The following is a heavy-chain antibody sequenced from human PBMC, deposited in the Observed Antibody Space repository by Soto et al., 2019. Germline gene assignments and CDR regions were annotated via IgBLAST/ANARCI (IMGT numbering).Heavy chain of an antibody. J-gene: IGHJ4*02. CDR3: ARGLYYYDSSGYYDY. CDR1: GYSFTIYW. Sequence: PGESLKISCNGSGYSFTIYWIGWVRQMPGKGLEWMGIIYPGDSDTRYSPSFQGQVTISADKSISTAYLQWSSLKASDTAMYYCARGLYYYDSSGYYDYWGQGTLVTVSS. CDR2: IYPGDSDT. D-gene: IGHD3-22*01. V-gene: IGHV5-51*01.